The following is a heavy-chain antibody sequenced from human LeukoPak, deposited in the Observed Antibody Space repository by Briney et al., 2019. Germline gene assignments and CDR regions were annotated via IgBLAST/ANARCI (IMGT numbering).Heavy chain of an antibody. D-gene: IGHD3-3*01. Sequence: GASVKVSCKASGYTFTGYYMHWVRQAPGQGLEWMGWINPNSGGTNYAQKFQGRVTMTRDTSISTAYMELSRLGSDDTAVYYCARVGYYDFWSGYYTSYYYGMDVWGQGTTVTVSS. CDR2: INPNSGGT. CDR3: ARVGYYDFWSGYYTSYYYGMDV. J-gene: IGHJ6*02. V-gene: IGHV1-2*02. CDR1: GYTFTGYY.